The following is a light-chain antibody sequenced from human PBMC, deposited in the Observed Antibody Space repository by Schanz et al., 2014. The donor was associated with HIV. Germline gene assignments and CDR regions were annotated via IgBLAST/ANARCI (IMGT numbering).Light chain of an antibody. CDR1: SSDVRGYNL. J-gene: IGLJ2*01. CDR2: EVT. Sequence: QSALTQPASVSGSPGKSITISCSGTSSDVRGYNLVSWYQQHPGKAPKLMIYEVTKRPSGVSNRFSGSKSGNTASLTISGLQAEDEADYYCYSYAGSSTFGDVVFGGGTKLTVL. CDR3: YSYAGSSTFGDVV. V-gene: IGLV2-23*02.